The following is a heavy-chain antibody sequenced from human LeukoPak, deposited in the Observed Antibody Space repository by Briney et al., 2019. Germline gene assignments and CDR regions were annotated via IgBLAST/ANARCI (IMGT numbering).Heavy chain of an antibody. Sequence: GGSLRLSCEASGFIFSGFGMHWFRQAPGKGLEWVAVISYDGSNKHYADSVKGRFTISRDNAKNTLYLQMNSLRAEDTAVYYCARAGIYDSSGYYYVWSQGTLVTVSS. CDR1: GFIFSGFG. D-gene: IGHD3-22*01. CDR3: ARAGIYDSSGYYYV. J-gene: IGHJ4*02. V-gene: IGHV3-30*03. CDR2: ISYDGSNK.